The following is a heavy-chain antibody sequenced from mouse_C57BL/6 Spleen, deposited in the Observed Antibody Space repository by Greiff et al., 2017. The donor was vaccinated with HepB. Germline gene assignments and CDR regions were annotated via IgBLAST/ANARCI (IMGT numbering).Heavy chain of an antibody. CDR2: INPNNGGT. V-gene: IGHV1-26*01. J-gene: IGHJ3*01. CDR3: VRGCGWFAY. CDR1: GYTFTDYY. Sequence: EVQLQQSGPELVKPGASVKISCKASGYTFTDYYMNWVKQSHGKSLEWIGDINPNNGGTSYNQKFKAKATLTVDKSSSTAYMELRSLTSEDSAVYECVRGCGWFAYWGQGTLVTVSA.